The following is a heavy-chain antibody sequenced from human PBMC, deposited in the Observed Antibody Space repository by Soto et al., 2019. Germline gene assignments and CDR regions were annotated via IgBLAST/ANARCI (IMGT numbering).Heavy chain of an antibody. V-gene: IGHV4-30-2*06. Sequence: QLQLQESGSGLVKPSQTPSLTCIVSGGSITSGGFAWNWIRQSPGKGLEWIGNTYHNGSPYYNPSLRSRVTISVDGSKNQFSLTLNSMTAADTAVYYCARSTPTYDRTFNIWGQGTMVTVSS. D-gene: IGHD3-16*01. CDR1: GGSITSGGFA. CDR3: ARSTPTYDRTFNI. J-gene: IGHJ3*02. CDR2: TYHNGSP.